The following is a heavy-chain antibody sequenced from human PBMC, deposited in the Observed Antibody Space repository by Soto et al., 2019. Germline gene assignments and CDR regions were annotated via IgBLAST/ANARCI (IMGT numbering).Heavy chain of an antibody. V-gene: IGHV4-30-2*01. D-gene: IGHD3-22*01. CDR1: GGSISSGGYS. CDR2: IYHSGST. CDR3: ARAKQGLYYYDSSGYGAFDI. J-gene: IGHJ3*02. Sequence: PSETLSLTCAVSGGSISSGGYSWSWIRQPPGKGLEWIGYIYHSGSTYYNPSLKSRVTISVDRSKNQFSLKLSSVTAADTAVYYCARAKQGLYYYDSSGYGAFDIWGQGTMVTVSS.